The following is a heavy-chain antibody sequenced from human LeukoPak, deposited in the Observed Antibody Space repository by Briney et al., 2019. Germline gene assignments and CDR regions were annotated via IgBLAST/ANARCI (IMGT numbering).Heavy chain of an antibody. CDR3: VRYLSGWYYFDW. J-gene: IGHJ4*02. V-gene: IGHV3-23*01. D-gene: IGHD6-19*01. CDR1: GFTFSTFG. CDR2: IPASGGNT. Sequence: PGGSLRLSCAASGFTFSTFGMRWVRQAPGKGLEWVSTIPASGGNTYYADSVRGRFTISRDNSKNTLYLQINSLTAEDTAIHYCVRYLSGWYYFDWWGQGTLVTVSS.